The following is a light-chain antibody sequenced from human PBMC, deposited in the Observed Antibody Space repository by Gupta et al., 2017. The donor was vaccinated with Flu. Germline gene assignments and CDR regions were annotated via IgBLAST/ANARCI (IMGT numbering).Light chain of an antibody. CDR2: WAS. CDR1: QSVLYSSNNKNY. CDR3: QQYYSTPPT. J-gene: IGKJ1*01. V-gene: IGKV4-1*01. Sequence: DIVMTQSPDSLAVSLGERATIHCKSSQSVLYSSNNKNYLAWYQQKPGQAPKLLIYWASTRESGVPERFSGSGSGTDFTLTISSLQAEDVAIYYCQQYYSTPPTFGQGTKVEIK.